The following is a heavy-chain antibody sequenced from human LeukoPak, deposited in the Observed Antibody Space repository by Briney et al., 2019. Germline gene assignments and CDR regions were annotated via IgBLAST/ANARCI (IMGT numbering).Heavy chain of an antibody. CDR1: GFTFSSYA. CDR3: ATGERMVRGDGVDY. D-gene: IGHD3-10*01. V-gene: IGHV3-23*01. J-gene: IGHJ4*02. CDR2: ITGSGGGT. Sequence: PGGSLRLSCAASGFTFSSYAMSWVRQAPGKGLEWVSTITGSGGGTYYADSVKGRFTISRDNSKNTLYLQMNSLRAEDTAVYFCATGERMVRGDGVDYWGQGTLVTVSS.